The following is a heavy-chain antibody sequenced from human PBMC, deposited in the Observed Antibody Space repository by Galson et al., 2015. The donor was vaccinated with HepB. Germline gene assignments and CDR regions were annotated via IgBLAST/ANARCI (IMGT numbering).Heavy chain of an antibody. J-gene: IGHJ4*02. CDR3: AREIDYYDSSGYYSIGCFDY. CDR1: GFTVSSNY. CDR2: IYSGGST. Sequence: LRLSCAASGFTVSSNYMSWVRQAPGKGLEWVSVIYSGGSTYYADSVKGRFTISRDNSKNTLYLQMNSLRAEDTAVYYCAREIDYYDSSGYYSIGCFDYWGQGTLVTVSS. D-gene: IGHD3-22*01. V-gene: IGHV3-66*02.